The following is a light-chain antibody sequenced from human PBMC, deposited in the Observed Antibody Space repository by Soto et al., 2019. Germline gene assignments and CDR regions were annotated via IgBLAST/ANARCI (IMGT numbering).Light chain of an antibody. V-gene: IGLV1-47*01. CDR1: ISNIGTNY. J-gene: IGLJ1*01. CDR2: RDN. CDR3: AAWDDTVRSYV. Sequence: QSVLTQPPSVSGTPGQRVTISCSGGISNIGTNYVHWFQQLPGTAPKVLSNRDNQRPSGVPDRFSGPKSGTSASLAISGLQSEDEAEYYCAAWDDTVRSYVFGTGTKLTVL.